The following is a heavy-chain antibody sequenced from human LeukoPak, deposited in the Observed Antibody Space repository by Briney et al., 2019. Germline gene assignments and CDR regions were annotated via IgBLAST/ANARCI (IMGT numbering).Heavy chain of an antibody. J-gene: IGHJ5*02. Sequence: GASVKVSCKASGYTFTGYYMHWVRQAPGQGLEWIGWINPNSGGTNYAQKFQGRVTMTRDTSISTAYMELSRLRSDDTAVYYCARDVYCSGGSCYDWFDPWGQGTLVTVSS. D-gene: IGHD2-15*01. CDR3: ARDVYCSGGSCYDWFDP. CDR1: GYTFTGYY. V-gene: IGHV1-2*02. CDR2: INPNSGGT.